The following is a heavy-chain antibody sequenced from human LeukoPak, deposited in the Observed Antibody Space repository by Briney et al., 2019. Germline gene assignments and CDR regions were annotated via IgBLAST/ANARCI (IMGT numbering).Heavy chain of an antibody. J-gene: IGHJ4*02. D-gene: IGHD2-2*01. CDR2: INPNSGGT. Sequence: ASVKVSCKASGYTFTGYYMHWVRQAPGQGLEWMGWINPNSGGTNYAQKFQGRVTMTRDTSISTAYMELSRLRSDDTAVYYCARVAQHLGYCSSTSCYEYYFDYWGQGTLVTASS. CDR3: ARVAQHLGYCSSTSCYEYYFDY. CDR1: GYTFTGYY. V-gene: IGHV1-2*02.